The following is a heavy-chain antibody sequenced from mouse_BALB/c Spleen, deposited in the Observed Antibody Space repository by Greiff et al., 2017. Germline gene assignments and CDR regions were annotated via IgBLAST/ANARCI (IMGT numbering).Heavy chain of an antibody. V-gene: IGHV2-9*02. CDR2: IWAGGST. J-gene: IGHJ1*01. CDR3: ARAHYDYIYFDV. CDR1: GFSLTSYG. Sequence: VKLMESGPGLVAPSQSLSITCTVSGFSLTSYGVHWVRQPPGKGLEWLGVIWAGGSTNYNSALMSRLSISKDNSKSQVFLKMNSLQTDDTAMYYCARAHYDYIYFDVWGAGTTVTVSS. D-gene: IGHD2-4*01.